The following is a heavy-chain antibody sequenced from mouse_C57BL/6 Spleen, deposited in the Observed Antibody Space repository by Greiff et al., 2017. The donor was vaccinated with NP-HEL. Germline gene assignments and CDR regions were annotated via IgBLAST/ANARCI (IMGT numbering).Heavy chain of an antibody. Sequence: QVQLKQPGAELVRPGSSVKLSCKASGYTFTSYWMHWVKQRPIQGLEWIGNIDPSDSETHYNQKFKDKATLTVDKSSSTAYMQLSSLTSEDSAVYYCARSDYYGSSPSWYFDVWGTGTTVTVSS. V-gene: IGHV1-52*01. D-gene: IGHD1-1*01. CDR2: IDPSDSET. J-gene: IGHJ1*03. CDR1: GYTFTSYW. CDR3: ARSDYYGSSPSWYFDV.